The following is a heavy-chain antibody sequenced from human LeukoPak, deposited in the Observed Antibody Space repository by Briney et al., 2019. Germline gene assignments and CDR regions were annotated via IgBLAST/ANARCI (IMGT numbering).Heavy chain of an antibody. V-gene: IGHV3-23*01. CDR3: AKDLVVGALDY. CDR2: ISGSGGST. J-gene: IGHJ4*02. CDR1: GFAFSCYA. D-gene: IGHD1-26*01. Sequence: PGGSLRLSCEASGFAFSCYAITWIRQAPGNGLEWFSSISGSGGSTYYADSVKGRFTISRDNSRNMLFLQMNSLRADDTAVYYCAKDLVVGALDYWGQGTLVTVSS.